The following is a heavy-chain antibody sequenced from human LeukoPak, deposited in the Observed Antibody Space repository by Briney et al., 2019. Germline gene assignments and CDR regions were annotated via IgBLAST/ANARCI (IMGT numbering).Heavy chain of an antibody. V-gene: IGHV1-69*05. Sequence: ASVKVSCKASGYTFTGYYMHWVRQAPGQGLEWMGGIIPIFGTANYAQKFQGRVTITTDESTSTAYMELSSLRSEDTAVYYRARFRAEYSSSYYFDYWGQGTLVTVSS. D-gene: IGHD6-6*01. CDR2: IIPIFGTA. CDR3: ARFRAEYSSSYYFDY. CDR1: GYTFTGYY. J-gene: IGHJ4*02.